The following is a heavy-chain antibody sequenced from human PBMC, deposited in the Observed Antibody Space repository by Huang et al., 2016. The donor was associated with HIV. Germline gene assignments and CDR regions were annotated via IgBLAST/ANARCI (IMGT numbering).Heavy chain of an antibody. D-gene: IGHD3-22*01. V-gene: IGHV1-8*03. CDR3: ARARGYYYDGRSYYSRYSFDS. CDR1: GFPFTNYD. Sequence: QVQLVQSGAEVRKPGASVRVSCKASGFPFTNYDFNWVRQASGQGLEWMGGMNPNSGNTGYEQKFQGRVTITRNTSINTAYMDLRSLRSDDTAVYYCARARGYYYDGRSYYSRYSFDSWGQGTLVTVSS. CDR2: MNPNSGNT. J-gene: IGHJ4*02.